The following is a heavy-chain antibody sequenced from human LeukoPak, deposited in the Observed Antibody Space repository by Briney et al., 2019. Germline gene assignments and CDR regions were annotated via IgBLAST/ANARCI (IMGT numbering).Heavy chain of an antibody. Sequence: ASVKVSCKASGYTFSGFYMQWVRQAPGQGLEWMGWITPGSGGTDYAEKFQGRVTMTRDTSISTVYMELTSLRSDDTAVYYCARGYRTGDMTIFAYWGQGTLVTVSS. D-gene: IGHD3-3*01. CDR3: ARGYRTGDMTIFAY. J-gene: IGHJ4*02. CDR1: GYTFSGFY. V-gene: IGHV1-2*02. CDR2: ITPGSGGT.